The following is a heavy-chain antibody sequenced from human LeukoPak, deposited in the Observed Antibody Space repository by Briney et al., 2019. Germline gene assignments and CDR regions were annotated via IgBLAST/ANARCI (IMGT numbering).Heavy chain of an antibody. CDR3: AKDGRSYYFDY. CDR2: IWHDGSSK. D-gene: IGHD3-10*01. Sequence: GGSLRLSCAASGFTFSNYGMHWVRQAPGKGLEWVAVIWHDGSSKYSADSVKGRFTISRDNSKNTLYLQMNSLRAEDTAVYYCAKDGRSYYFDYWGQGTLVTVSS. J-gene: IGHJ4*02. CDR1: GFTFSNYG. V-gene: IGHV3-33*06.